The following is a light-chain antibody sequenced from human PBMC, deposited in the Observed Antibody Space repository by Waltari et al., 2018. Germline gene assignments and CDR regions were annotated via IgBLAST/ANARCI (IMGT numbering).Light chain of an antibody. V-gene: IGLV2-23*02. Sequence: QSALTQPASVSGSPGQSITISCTGTSSDVGTYNFSSWYQQNPGKAPKLIIYEVNKRPSGVSNRFSGSKAGNTASLTISGLQAEDEADYYCYSYAGSGTWVFGGGTKLTVL. CDR1: SSDVGTYNF. J-gene: IGLJ3*02. CDR2: EVN. CDR3: YSYAGSGTWV.